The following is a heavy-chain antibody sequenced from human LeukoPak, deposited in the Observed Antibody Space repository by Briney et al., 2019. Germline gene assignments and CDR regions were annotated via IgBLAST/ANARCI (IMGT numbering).Heavy chain of an antibody. D-gene: IGHD3-10*01. Sequence: GASVKASCKVSGYTLTELSMHWVRQTPGKGLEWMGGFDPEDGETLYAQKFQDRVTMTEDTSTDTAYMELSSLRSEDTAVYYCATDQRGAGLGFRYGSGSYNGVDVWGQGTTVTVSS. CDR3: ATDQRGAGLGFRYGSGSYNGVDV. CDR2: FDPEDGET. V-gene: IGHV1-24*01. J-gene: IGHJ6*02. CDR1: GYTLTELS.